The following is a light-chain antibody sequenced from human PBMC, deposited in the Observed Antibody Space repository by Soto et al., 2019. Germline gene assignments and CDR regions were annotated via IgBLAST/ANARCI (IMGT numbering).Light chain of an antibody. CDR1: QSISTW. CDR3: QQYNTYPLT. Sequence: DIQMTQSPSTLSASVGDRVTITCRASQSISTWLAWYQQKPGKAPKLLIYKASNLEGGVPSRFSGSGSGTEFTITISSLQPDDFATYYCQQYNTYPLTFGEGTTVEIK. CDR2: KAS. V-gene: IGKV1-5*03. J-gene: IGKJ4*01.